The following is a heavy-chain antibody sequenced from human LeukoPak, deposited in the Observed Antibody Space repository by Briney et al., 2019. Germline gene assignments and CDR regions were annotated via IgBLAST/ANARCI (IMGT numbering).Heavy chain of an antibody. Sequence: GGSLILSCVVSGFIFSSYTMTWVRQAPGKGLEWVSAISGSGASTYYADSAKGRFTISRDNSKNTLSLQMNSVRADDTAVYYCAKDSGYSSGWSTFDYWGQGTLVAVSS. D-gene: IGHD6-19*01. CDR3: AKDSGYSSGWSTFDY. J-gene: IGHJ4*02. CDR2: ISGSGAST. CDR1: GFIFSSYT. V-gene: IGHV3-23*01.